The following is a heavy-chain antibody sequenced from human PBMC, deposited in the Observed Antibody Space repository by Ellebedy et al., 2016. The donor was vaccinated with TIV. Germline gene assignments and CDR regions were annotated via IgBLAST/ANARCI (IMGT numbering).Heavy chain of an antibody. CDR2: ISSTGNTI. J-gene: IGHJ6*02. CDR1: GFTFSTYT. V-gene: IGHV3-48*02. CDR3: ARDLDV. Sequence: GGSLRLSCAASGFTFSTYTMNWVRQAPGKGLEWISYISSTGNTIYYADSVKGRFTFSRDNAKSSLYLQMNSLRDEDTAVYYCARDLDVWGQGTTVTVSS.